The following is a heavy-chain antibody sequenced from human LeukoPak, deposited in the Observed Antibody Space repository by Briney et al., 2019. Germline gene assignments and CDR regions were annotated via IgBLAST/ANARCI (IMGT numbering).Heavy chain of an antibody. D-gene: IGHD2-21*01. Sequence: ASVKVSCKASGGTFSSYAISWVRQAPGQGLEWVGGIIPIFGTANYAQKFQGRVTITADESTSTAYMELSSLRSEDTAVYYCASIPNVDQLEFDYWGQGTLVTVSS. CDR1: GGTFSSYA. J-gene: IGHJ4*02. CDR3: ASIPNVDQLEFDY. CDR2: IIPIFGTA. V-gene: IGHV1-69*13.